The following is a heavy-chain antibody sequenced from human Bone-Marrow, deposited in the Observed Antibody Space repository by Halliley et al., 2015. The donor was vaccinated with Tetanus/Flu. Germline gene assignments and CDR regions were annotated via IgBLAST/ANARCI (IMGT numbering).Heavy chain of an antibody. CDR1: GFTFSGYA. Sequence: QLVQSGGGVVQPGRSLRLSCAASGFTFSGYAMHWVRQAPGKGLEWVAVTSYDGSNKDYADSVKGRFTISRDNSNNTLYLQMSSLRAEDTAVYYCARVTKYCTTTPCRTWYYYGMDVWGQGTTVTVSS. CDR2: TSYDGSNK. J-gene: IGHJ6*02. V-gene: IGHV3-30-3*01. CDR3: ARVTKYCTTTPCRTWYYYGMDV. D-gene: IGHD2-8*01.